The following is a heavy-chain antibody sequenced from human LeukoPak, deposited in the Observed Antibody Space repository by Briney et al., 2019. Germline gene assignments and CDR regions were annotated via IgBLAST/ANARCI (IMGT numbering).Heavy chain of an antibody. CDR1: GYTFTGYY. V-gene: IGHV1-2*02. CDR3: ARVRRWPTHHHAFDI. D-gene: IGHD5-24*01. J-gene: IGHJ3*02. CDR2: INPNSGGT. Sequence: GASVKVSCKASGYTFTGYYMHWVRQAPGQGLEWMGWINPNSGGTNYAQKFQGRVTMTRDTSISTAYMELSRLRSDDTAVYYCARVRRWPTHHHAFDIWGQGTMVTVSS.